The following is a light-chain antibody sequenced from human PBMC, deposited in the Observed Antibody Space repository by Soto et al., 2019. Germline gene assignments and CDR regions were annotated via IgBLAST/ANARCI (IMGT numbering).Light chain of an antibody. J-gene: IGKJ5*01. CDR3: QQYGSSPRT. Sequence: IVLTQSPGPLSLSRGKRATLSFRASQSVSSSFLAWYQQTVGQAPRLLIYGASSRDTGIPDRFSGSGSGTDFTLSLSRLEPEDVAVYYCQQYGSSPRTFGQGTRLDIK. V-gene: IGKV3-20*01. CDR2: GAS. CDR1: QSVSSSF.